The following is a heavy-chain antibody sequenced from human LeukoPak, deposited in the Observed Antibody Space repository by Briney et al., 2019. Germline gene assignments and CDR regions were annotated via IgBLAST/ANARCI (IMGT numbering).Heavy chain of an antibody. V-gene: IGHV3-43*01. CDR3: AKEIDSSGSS. Sequence: GGSLGLSCAASGFIFEDYTMHWVRQPPGKGLEWVSLISWDGYSTNYADSVKGRFIISRDNSKKSLYLQMNGLRTEDSAFYYCAKEIDSSGSSWGQGTLVTVSS. CDR1: GFIFEDYT. CDR2: ISWDGYST. D-gene: IGHD3-22*01. J-gene: IGHJ5*02.